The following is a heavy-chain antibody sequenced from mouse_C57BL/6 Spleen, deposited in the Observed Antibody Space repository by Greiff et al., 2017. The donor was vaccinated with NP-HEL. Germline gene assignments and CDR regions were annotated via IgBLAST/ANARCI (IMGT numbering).Heavy chain of an antibody. CDR3: ARRAGLRGYFDV. V-gene: IGHV1-50*01. CDR1: GYTFTSYW. D-gene: IGHD2-2*01. J-gene: IGHJ1*03. Sequence: QVQLQQPGAELVKPGASVKLSCKASGYTFTSYWMQWVKQRPGQGLEWIGEIDPSDSYTNYNQKFKGKATLTVDTSSSTAYMQLSSLTSEDSAVYYCARRAGLRGYFDVWGTGTTVTVSS. CDR2: IDPSDSYT.